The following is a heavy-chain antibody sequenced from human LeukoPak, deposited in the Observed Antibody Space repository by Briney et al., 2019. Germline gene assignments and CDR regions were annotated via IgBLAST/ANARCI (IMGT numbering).Heavy chain of an antibody. V-gene: IGHV4-61*02. Sequence: SETLSLTCTVSGGTISSGSYYWNWIRQPAGKGLEWIGRIYTSGSTSYNPSLKSRVTISVDTSKNQFSLKLNSVTAADTAVYYCAREGPRREFGKLIVGFRGWLDPWGQGTLVTVPS. D-gene: IGHD3-16*02. CDR1: GGTISSGSYY. CDR2: IYTSGST. CDR3: AREGPRREFGKLIVGFRGWLDP. J-gene: IGHJ5*02.